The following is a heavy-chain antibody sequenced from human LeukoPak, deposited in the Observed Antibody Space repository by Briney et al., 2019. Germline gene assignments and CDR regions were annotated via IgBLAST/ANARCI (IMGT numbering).Heavy chain of an antibody. CDR3: AKLPTPIVVVPAAMWGYYYYYMDV. V-gene: IGHV3-9*01. D-gene: IGHD2-2*01. J-gene: IGHJ6*03. CDR1: GFTFDDYA. CDR2: ISWNSGSI. Sequence: GGSLRLSCAASGFTFDDYAMHWVRQAPGKGLEWVSGISWNSGSIGYADSVKGRFTISRDNSKNTLYLQMNSLRAEDTAVYYCAKLPTPIVVVPAAMWGYYYYYMDVWGKGTTVTVSS.